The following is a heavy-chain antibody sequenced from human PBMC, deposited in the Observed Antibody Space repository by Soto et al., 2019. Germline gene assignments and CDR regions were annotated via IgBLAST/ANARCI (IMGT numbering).Heavy chain of an antibody. CDR1: GGSISSYY. CDR3: ARGGGVLRFLEWPSPWGY. J-gene: IGHJ4*02. V-gene: IGHV4-59*12. Sequence: PSETLSLTCTVSGGSISSYYWSWIRQPPGKGLEWIGYIYYSGSTNYNPSLKSRVTISVDTSKNQFSLKLSSVTAADTAVYYCARGGGVLRFLEWPSPWGYWGQGTLVTVS. D-gene: IGHD3-3*01. CDR2: IYYSGST.